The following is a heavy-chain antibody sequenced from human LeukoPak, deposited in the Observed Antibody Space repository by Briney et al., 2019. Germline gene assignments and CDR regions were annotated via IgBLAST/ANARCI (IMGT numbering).Heavy chain of an antibody. J-gene: IGHJ4*02. CDR3: ARDAVRGGDCDF. V-gene: IGHV3-7*01. Sequence: GGSLRLSCAASGFTFTNYWMRWVRQAPGGGAGGLANINKDGSEEYYADSVKGRFTISRDNAKNSLYLQMNSLRAEDTAVYYCARDAVRGGDCDFWGQGTLVAVSS. CDR2: INKDGSEE. D-gene: IGHD2-21*02. CDR1: GFTFTNYW.